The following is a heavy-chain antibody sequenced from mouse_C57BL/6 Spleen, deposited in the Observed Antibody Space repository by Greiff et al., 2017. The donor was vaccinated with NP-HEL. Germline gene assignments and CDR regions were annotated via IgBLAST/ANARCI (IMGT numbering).Heavy chain of an antibody. Sequence: VQLQQSGPELVKPGASVKISCKASGYAFSSSWMNWVKQRPGKGLEWIGRIYPGDGDTNYNGKFKGKATLTADKSSSTAYMQLSSLTSEDSAVYFCARGGGYGSSRFDYWGQGTTLTVSS. CDR1: GYAFSSSW. D-gene: IGHD1-1*01. CDR2: IYPGDGDT. CDR3: ARGGGYGSSRFDY. V-gene: IGHV1-82*01. J-gene: IGHJ2*01.